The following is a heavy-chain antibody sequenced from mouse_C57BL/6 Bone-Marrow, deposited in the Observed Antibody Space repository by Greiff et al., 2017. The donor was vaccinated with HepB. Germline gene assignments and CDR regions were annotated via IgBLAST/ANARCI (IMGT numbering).Heavy chain of an antibody. V-gene: IGHV5-9*01. CDR2: ISGGGGNT. CDR1: GFTFSSYT. J-gene: IGHJ3*01. D-gene: IGHD1-1*01. CDR3: APRGSSFGFAY. Sequence: EVQRVESGGGLVKPGGSLKLSCAASGFTFSSYTMSWVRQTPEKRLEWVATISGGGGNTYYPDSVKGRFTISRDNAKNTLYLQMSSLRAEDTALYYCAPRGSSFGFAYWGQGTLVTVSA.